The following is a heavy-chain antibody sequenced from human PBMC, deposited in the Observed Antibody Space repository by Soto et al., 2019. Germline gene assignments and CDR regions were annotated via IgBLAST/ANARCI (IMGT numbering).Heavy chain of an antibody. Sequence: QVQLVQSGAEVKKPGSSVKVSCKASGGTFGSYAISWVRQAPGQGLEWMGGIIPIPGTANYAQKFQGRVTIAADESTSTAYMELSNLRSEDTAVYYCARSQGSSTSLEIYYYYYGMDVWGQGTTVTVSS. CDR1: GGTFGSYA. V-gene: IGHV1-69*01. CDR3: ARSQGSSTSLEIYYYYYGMDV. J-gene: IGHJ6*02. D-gene: IGHD2-2*01. CDR2: IIPIPGTA.